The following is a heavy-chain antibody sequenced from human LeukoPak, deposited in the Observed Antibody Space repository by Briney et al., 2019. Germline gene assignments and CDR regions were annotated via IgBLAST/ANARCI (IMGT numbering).Heavy chain of an antibody. CDR1: GGTFSSYA. CDR2: IIPIFGTA. Sequence: GSSVKVSCKASGGTFSSYAISWVRQAPGQGLEWMGGIIPIFGTANYAQKFQGRVTITADKSTSTAYMELSSLRSEDTAVYYCARDLRSHSSGWRNYYYYYNMDVWGKGTTVTVSS. CDR3: ARDLRSHSSGWRNYYYYYNMDV. J-gene: IGHJ6*03. D-gene: IGHD6-19*01. V-gene: IGHV1-69*06.